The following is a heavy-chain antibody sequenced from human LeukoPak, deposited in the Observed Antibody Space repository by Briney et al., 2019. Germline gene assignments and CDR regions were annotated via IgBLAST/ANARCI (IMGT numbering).Heavy chain of an antibody. CDR3: ARFMVGSYYFDY. D-gene: IGHD1-26*01. CDR1: GGSISSSSYY. J-gene: IGHJ4*02. Sequence: SETLSLTCTVSGGSISSSSYYWGWIRQPPGKGLEWIGSIYYSGSTYYNPSLKSRVTISVDTSKNQFSLKLSSVTAADTAVYYCARFMVGSYYFDYWGQGTLVTVSS. CDR2: IYYSGST. V-gene: IGHV4-39*01.